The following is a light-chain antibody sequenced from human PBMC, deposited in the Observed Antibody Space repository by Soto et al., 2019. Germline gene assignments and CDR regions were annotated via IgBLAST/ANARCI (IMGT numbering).Light chain of an antibody. CDR2: AAS. V-gene: IGKV1-9*01. CDR3: QHLDSFPPA. J-gene: IGKJ4*01. CDR1: QSISSH. Sequence: DIQLTQSPSFLSASVGDRVTITCRASQSISSHVAWYRQKSGKAPMLLIYAASTLQSGVPSRFSGSGSGTEFTLTISSLHPEDFATYYCQHLDSFPPAFGGGTTVEI.